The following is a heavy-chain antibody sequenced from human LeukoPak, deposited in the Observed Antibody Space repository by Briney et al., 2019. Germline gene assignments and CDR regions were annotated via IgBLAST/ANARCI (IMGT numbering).Heavy chain of an antibody. V-gene: IGHV3-23*01. CDR3: ATGERGPLRFLEWSPNYDY. CDR2: ISGSGGST. CDR1: GFTFSSYA. D-gene: IGHD3-3*01. Sequence: GGSLRLSCAASGFTFSSYAMSWVRQAPGKGLEWVSAISGSGGSTYYADSVKGRFTISRDNSKNTLCLQMNSLRAEDTAVYYSATGERGPLRFLEWSPNYDYWGQGTLVTVSS. J-gene: IGHJ4*02.